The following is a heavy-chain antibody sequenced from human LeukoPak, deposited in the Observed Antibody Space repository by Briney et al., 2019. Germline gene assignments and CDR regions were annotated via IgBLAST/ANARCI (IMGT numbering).Heavy chain of an antibody. CDR3: ARDNSVGDVAWWFDP. CDR2: INPSGGST. D-gene: IGHD1-26*01. CDR1: GYTFTRYY. Sequence: ASVKVSCKASGYTFTRYYMHWVRQAPGQGLEWMGIINPSGGSTLYAQKFQGRVTMTRDMSTTTDYMELSSLRSEDTAVYYCARDNSVGDVAWWFDPWGQGTLVTVSS. J-gene: IGHJ5*02. V-gene: IGHV1-46*01.